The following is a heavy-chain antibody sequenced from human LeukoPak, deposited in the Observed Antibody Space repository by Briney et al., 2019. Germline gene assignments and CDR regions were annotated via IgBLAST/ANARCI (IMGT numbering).Heavy chain of an antibody. J-gene: IGHJ4*02. CDR2: IKVDGSEK. CDR1: GFTFSGIW. D-gene: IGHD2-15*01. Sequence: GGSLRLSCAASGFTFSGIWMSWVRQAPGKGLEWVAKIKVDGSEKNYVDSVRGRFTISRDNAKNSLYLQMNSLRADDTAVYYCTRNGRSLDYWGQGTLVTVSS. CDR3: TRNGRSLDY. V-gene: IGHV3-7*01.